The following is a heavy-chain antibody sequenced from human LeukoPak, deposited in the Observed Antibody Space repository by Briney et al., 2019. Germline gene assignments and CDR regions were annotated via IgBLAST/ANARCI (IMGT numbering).Heavy chain of an antibody. Sequence: SETLSLTCTVSGGSISSYYWSWIRQPPGKGLEWIGYIYYSGSTNYNPSLKSRVTISVDTSKNQFSLKLSSVTATDTAVYYCAGHHPRNTVDFWGQGTLVTVSS. D-gene: IGHD2/OR15-2a*01. V-gene: IGHV4-59*08. CDR2: IYYSGST. CDR3: AGHHPRNTVDF. J-gene: IGHJ4*02. CDR1: GGSISSYY.